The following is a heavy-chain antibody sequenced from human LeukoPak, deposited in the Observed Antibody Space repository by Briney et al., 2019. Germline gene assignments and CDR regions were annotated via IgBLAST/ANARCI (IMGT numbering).Heavy chain of an antibody. Sequence: GGSLRLSCAASGFTFDDYAMHWVRQAPGKGLEWVSYISSSSSTIYYADSVKGRFTISRDNAKNSLYLQMNSLRAEDTAVYYCARADRKITFGGVIVPDYWGQGTLVTVSS. D-gene: IGHD3-16*02. V-gene: IGHV3-48*01. CDR2: ISSSSSTI. CDR1: GFTFDDYA. J-gene: IGHJ4*02. CDR3: ARADRKITFGGVIVPDY.